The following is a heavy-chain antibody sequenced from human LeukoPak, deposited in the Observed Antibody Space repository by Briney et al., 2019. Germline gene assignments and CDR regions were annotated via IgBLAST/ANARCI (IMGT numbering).Heavy chain of an antibody. CDR3: ARGNAMGV. CDR2: INQDGSER. Sequence: GGSLRLSCAASGFTFSSYWMTWVRQAPGKGLEWVANINQDGSERYYVDSVKGRFTISRDNAKNSLSLQMNSLRAEDTALYYCARGNAMGVWGQGTTVTASS. V-gene: IGHV3-7*01. J-gene: IGHJ6*02. CDR1: GFTFSSYW.